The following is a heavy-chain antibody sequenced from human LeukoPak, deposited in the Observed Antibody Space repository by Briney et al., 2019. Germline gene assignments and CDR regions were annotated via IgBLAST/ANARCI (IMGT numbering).Heavy chain of an antibody. CDR2: IIPILGIA. CDR3: AKVDALNMVYYYGMDV. CDR1: GGTFSSYA. J-gene: IGHJ6*02. V-gene: IGHV1-69*04. D-gene: IGHD3-16*01. Sequence: VASVKVSCKASGGTFSSYAISWVRQAPGQGLEWMGRIIPILGIANYAQKFQGRVTITADKSTSTAYMELSSLRAEDTAVYYCAKVDALNMVYYYGMDVWGQGTTVTVSS.